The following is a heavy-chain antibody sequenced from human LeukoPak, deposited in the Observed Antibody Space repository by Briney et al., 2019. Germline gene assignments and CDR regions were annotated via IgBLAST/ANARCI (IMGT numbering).Heavy chain of an antibody. Sequence: PSETLSLTCTVSGGSITSSSYYWGWIRQPPGKGLEWIGSIYYSGTTYYNPSLKSRVTTSLDTSRNQFSLKLSSVTAADTAVYYCARDTGGTYYYGSGTYYSPGWFDPWGQGTLVTVSS. CDR3: ARDTGGTYYYGSGTYYSPGWFDP. D-gene: IGHD3-10*01. J-gene: IGHJ5*02. V-gene: IGHV4-39*07. CDR2: IYYSGTT. CDR1: GGSITSSSYY.